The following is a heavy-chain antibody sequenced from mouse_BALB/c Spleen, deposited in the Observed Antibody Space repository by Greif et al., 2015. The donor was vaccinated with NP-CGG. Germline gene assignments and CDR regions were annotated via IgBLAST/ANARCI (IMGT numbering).Heavy chain of an antibody. D-gene: IGHD3-1*01. V-gene: IGHV3-2*02. Sequence: DVKLVESGPGLVKPSQSLSLTCTVTGYSITSDYAWNWIRQFPGNKLEWMGYISYSGSTSYNPSLKSRISITRDTSKNQFFLQLNSVTTEDTATYYCATRTSSGYRFAYWGQGALVTVSA. CDR2: ISYSGST. CDR1: GYSITSDYA. CDR3: ATRTSSGYRFAY. J-gene: IGHJ3*01.